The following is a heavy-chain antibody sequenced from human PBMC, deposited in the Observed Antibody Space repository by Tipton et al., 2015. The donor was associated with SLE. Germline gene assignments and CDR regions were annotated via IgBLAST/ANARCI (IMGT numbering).Heavy chain of an antibody. V-gene: IGHV4-34*01. CDR2: INHGGST. Sequence: TLSLTCAVYGGSFSGYYWSWIRQPPGKGLEWIGEINHGGSTNYNPSLKSRVTISVDTSKNQFSLKLSSVTAADTAVYYCARVMVERTLGASWYYFDYWGQGTLVTVSS. D-gene: IGHD5-24*01. CDR1: GGSFSGYY. CDR3: ARVMVERTLGASWYYFDY. J-gene: IGHJ4*02.